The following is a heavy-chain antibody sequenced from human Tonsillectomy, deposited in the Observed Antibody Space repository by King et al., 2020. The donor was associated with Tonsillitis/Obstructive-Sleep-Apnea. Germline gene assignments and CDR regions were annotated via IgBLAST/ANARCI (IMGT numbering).Heavy chain of an antibody. CDR2: IVCGVST. V-gene: IGHV3-66*01. J-gene: IGHJ5*02. Sequence: VQLVESGGGLVQPGGSLRLSCAASGCTVSSNYMSWVRQAPGKGLEWVSVIVCGVSTSYSNSVKGRFTISSVNSMNTLHLQMNSLRVEDTAAYYCARDRRDNDLAWGQGTLVTVSS. D-gene: IGHD3-3*01. CDR1: GCTVSSNY. CDR3: ARDRRDNDLA.